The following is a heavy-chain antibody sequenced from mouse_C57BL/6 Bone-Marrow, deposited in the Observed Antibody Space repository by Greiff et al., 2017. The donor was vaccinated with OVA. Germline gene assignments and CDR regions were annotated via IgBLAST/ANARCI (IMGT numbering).Heavy chain of an antibody. CDR1: GFTFSDYY. V-gene: IGHV5-16*01. CDR2: INYDGGST. J-gene: IGHJ4*01. Sequence: EVQLVESEGGLVQPGSSMKLSCTVSGFTFSDYYIAWVRQVPEKGLEWVANINYDGGSTYYLDSLKSRFFISRDTAKNILFLQMSCVNTEDTATYYCARGGRYDCYMDYWGQGTTVTVSS. CDR3: ARGGRYDCYMDY. D-gene: IGHD2-3*01.